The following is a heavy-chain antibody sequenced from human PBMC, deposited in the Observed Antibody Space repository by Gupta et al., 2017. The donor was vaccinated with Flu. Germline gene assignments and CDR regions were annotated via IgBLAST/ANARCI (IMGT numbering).Heavy chain of an antibody. CDR1: GFPFDDYA. CDR2: INWKGGST. V-gene: IGHV3-20*01. J-gene: IGHJ4*02. Sequence: ASGFPFDDYAMSWVRQSPGKGMEWVSGINWKGGSTGDADSLRGRVTIFKENVKNTVNMKITRLRAKDTAVDHGARGSWSDSCRQGTMVTVSS. D-gene: IGHD3-10*01. CDR3: ARGSWSDS.